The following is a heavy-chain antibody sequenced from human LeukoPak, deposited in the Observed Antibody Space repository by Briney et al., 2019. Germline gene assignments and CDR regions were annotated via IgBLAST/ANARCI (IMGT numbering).Heavy chain of an antibody. V-gene: IGHV3-48*01. Sequence: GGSLRLSCAASGFTFSSYSMNWVRQAPGKGLEWVSYISSSSSTIYYADSVKGRFTISRDNAKNSLYLQMNSLRAEDTAVHYCARGNNWDCFDYWGQGTLVTVSS. J-gene: IGHJ4*02. D-gene: IGHD1-20*01. CDR3: ARGNNWDCFDY. CDR1: GFTFSSYS. CDR2: ISSSSSTI.